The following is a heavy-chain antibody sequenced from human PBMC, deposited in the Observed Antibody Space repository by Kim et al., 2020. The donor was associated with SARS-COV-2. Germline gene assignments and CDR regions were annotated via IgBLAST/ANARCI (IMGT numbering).Heavy chain of an antibody. D-gene: IGHD5-12*01. CDR3: ARDFSTIVAQQGDFDY. V-gene: IGHV1-69*04. CDR2: IIPILGIA. CDR1: GGTFSSYA. J-gene: IGHJ4*02. Sequence: SVKVSCKASGGTFSSYAISWVRQAPGQGLEWMGRIIPILGIANYAQKFQGRVTITADKSTSTAYMELSSLRSEDTAVYYCARDFSTIVAQQGDFDYWGQGNLVTVSS.